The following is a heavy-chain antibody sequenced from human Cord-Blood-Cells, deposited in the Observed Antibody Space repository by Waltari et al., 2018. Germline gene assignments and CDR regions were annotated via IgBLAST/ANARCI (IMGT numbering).Heavy chain of an antibody. Sequence: QVQLVESGGGVVQPGRSRRLSCAASGFTFSSYAMHWVRQAPGKGLERVAVISYDGSNKYYADSVKGRFTISRDNSKNTLYLQMNSLRAEDTAVYYCARDPRSSSWYYYYYGMDVWGQGTTVTVSS. CDR2: ISYDGSNK. CDR1: GFTFSSYA. D-gene: IGHD6-13*01. V-gene: IGHV3-30*04. CDR3: ARDPRSSSWYYYYYGMDV. J-gene: IGHJ6*02.